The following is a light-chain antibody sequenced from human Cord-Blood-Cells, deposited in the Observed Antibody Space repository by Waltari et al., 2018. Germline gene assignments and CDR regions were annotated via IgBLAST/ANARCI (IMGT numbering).Light chain of an antibody. V-gene: IGLV1-44*01. CDR1: RSNIGSNT. CDR2: SNN. J-gene: IGLJ1*01. CDR3: AAWDDSLNGYV. Sequence: QSVLTQPPSASGTPGQRVTISCSGSRSNIGSNTVTWYQQLPGTAPQLLTYSNNPRPSGVPDRFLGSKPGTSASLAISGLQSEDEADYYCAAWDDSLNGYVFGTGTKVTVL.